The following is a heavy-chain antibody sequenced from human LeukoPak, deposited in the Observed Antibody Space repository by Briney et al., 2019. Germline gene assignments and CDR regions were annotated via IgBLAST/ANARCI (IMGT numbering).Heavy chain of an antibody. CDR2: IYYSGST. Sequence: PSETLSLTCTVSGGSISSGDYYWSWIRQPPGKGLEWIGYIYYSGSTYYNPSLKSRVTISVDTSKNQFSLKLSSVTAADTAVYYCARDGVVVAASDDYWGQGTLVTVCS. CDR3: ARDGVVVAASDDY. CDR1: GGSISSGDYY. D-gene: IGHD2-15*01. J-gene: IGHJ4*02. V-gene: IGHV4-30-4*08.